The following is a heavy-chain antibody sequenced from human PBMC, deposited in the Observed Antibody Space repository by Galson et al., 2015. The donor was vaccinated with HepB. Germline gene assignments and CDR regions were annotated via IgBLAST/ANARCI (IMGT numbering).Heavy chain of an antibody. CDR2: INAGNGNT. D-gene: IGHD3-10*01. CDR1: GYTFTSYA. Sequence: SCKASGYTFTSYAMHWLCPAPGQRLERMGWINAGNGNTKYSQKFQGRVTITRDTSASTAYMELSSLRSEDTAVYYCAREGYYYGSGSYYYFDYWGQGTLVTVSS. CDR3: AREGYYYGSGSYYYFDY. V-gene: IGHV1-3*01. J-gene: IGHJ4*02.